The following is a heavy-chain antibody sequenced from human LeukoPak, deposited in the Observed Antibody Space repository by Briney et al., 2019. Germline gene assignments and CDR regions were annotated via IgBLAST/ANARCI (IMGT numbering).Heavy chain of an antibody. CDR3: ARSYYYDSSGYSEPYYFDY. CDR2: INHSGST. V-gene: IGHV4-34*01. D-gene: IGHD3-22*01. CDR1: GGSFSGYY. Sequence: PSETLSLTCAVYGGSFSGYYWSWIRQPPGKGLEWIGEINHSGSTNYNPSLKSRVTISVDTSKNQFSLKLTSVTAADTAVYYCARSYYYDSSGYSEPYYFDYWGQGTLVTVSS. J-gene: IGHJ4*02.